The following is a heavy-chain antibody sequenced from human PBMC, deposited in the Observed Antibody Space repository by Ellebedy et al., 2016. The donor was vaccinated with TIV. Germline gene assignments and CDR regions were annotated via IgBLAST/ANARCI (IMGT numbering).Heavy chain of an antibody. V-gene: IGHV4-39*01. CDR3: ARLARWERATVRY. D-gene: IGHD4-11*01. CDR1: GGSISSSSYY. CDR2: IYYSGST. Sequence: GSLRLXXTVSGGSISSSSYYWGWIRQPPGKGLEWIGSIYYSGSTNYNPSLKSRVTISVDTSKNQFSLKLSSVTAADTAVYYCARLARWERATVRYWGQGTLVTVSS. J-gene: IGHJ4*02.